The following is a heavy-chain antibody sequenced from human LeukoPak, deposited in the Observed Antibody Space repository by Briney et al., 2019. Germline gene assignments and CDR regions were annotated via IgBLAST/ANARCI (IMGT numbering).Heavy chain of an antibody. J-gene: IGHJ4*02. Sequence: ASVKVSCKASGYTFTSYGISWVRQAPGQGLEGMGWISAYNGNTNYAQKLQGRVTMTTDTSTSTAYMELRSLRSDDTAVYYCARTGGDSGSYPGFDYWGQGTLVTVSS. D-gene: IGHD1-26*01. V-gene: IGHV1-18*01. CDR3: ARTGGDSGSYPGFDY. CDR1: GYTFTSYG. CDR2: ISAYNGNT.